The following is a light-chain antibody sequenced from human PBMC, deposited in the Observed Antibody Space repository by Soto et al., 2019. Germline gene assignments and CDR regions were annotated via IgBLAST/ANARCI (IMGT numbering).Light chain of an antibody. CDR1: QSVLTY. J-gene: IGKJ5*01. Sequence: EIVLTQSPATLSLSPGERATLSCRASQSVLTYLGWYQQKPGQAPRLLIYDASSRAAGIPDRFSGSGSGTDFTLTISSLEPEDFAIYYCQQRSNLVSFGQGTRLDIK. CDR3: QQRSNLVS. V-gene: IGKV3-11*01. CDR2: DAS.